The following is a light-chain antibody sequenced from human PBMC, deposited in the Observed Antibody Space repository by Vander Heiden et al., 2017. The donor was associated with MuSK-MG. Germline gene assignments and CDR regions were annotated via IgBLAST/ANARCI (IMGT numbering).Light chain of an antibody. V-gene: IGKV1-9*01. CDR3: QQLHSYPPT. CDR1: QDISSY. J-gene: IGKJ4*01. CDR2: AAS. Sequence: INVTNSPPSLSASVGDSVTITCRASQDISSYLAWYQQKPGKAPKLLIYAASTLQSGVPSRFSGSGSGTDFTLTISSLQPEDFATYYCQQLHSYPPTFGGGTKVEIK.